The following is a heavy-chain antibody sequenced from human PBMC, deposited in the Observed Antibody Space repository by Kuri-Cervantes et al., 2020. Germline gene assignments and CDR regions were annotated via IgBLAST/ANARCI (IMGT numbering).Heavy chain of an antibody. V-gene: IGHV3-30*18. Sequence: LSLTCAASGFTFSSYGMHWVRQAPGEGLEWVAVISYDGSNKYYADSVKGRFTISRDNSKNTLYLQMNSLRAEDTAVYYCAKDKTRDYYYGMDVWGQGTTVTVSS. J-gene: IGHJ6*02. CDR3: AKDKTRDYYYGMDV. CDR2: ISYDGSNK. CDR1: GFTFSSYG.